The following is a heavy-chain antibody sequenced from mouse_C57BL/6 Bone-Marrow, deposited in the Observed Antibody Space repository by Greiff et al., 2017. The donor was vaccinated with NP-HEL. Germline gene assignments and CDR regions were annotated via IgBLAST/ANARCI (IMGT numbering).Heavy chain of an antibody. CDR2: ISPRSGNT. CDR3: ARSVYYSNLYYFDY. Sequence: QVQLKQSGAELARPGASVKLSCKASGYTFTSYGISWVKQRTGQGLEWIGEISPRSGNTYYNEKFKGKATLTADKSSSTAYMELRSLTSEDSAVYFCARSVYYSNLYYFDYWGQGTTLTVSS. D-gene: IGHD2-5*01. CDR1: GYTFTSYG. V-gene: IGHV1-81*01. J-gene: IGHJ2*01.